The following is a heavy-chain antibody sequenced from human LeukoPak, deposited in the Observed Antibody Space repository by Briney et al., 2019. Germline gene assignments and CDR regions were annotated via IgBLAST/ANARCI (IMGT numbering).Heavy chain of an antibody. J-gene: IGHJ4*02. CDR1: GFTFDDYA. Sequence: GGSLRLSCAASGFTFDDYAMPWVRQAPGKGLEWVSGISWNSGSIGYADSVKGRFTISRDNAKNSLYLQMNSLRAEDTALYYCAKGYDILTGYYITSFDYWGQGTLVTVSS. V-gene: IGHV3-9*01. CDR3: AKGYDILTGYYITSFDY. CDR2: ISWNSGSI. D-gene: IGHD3-9*01.